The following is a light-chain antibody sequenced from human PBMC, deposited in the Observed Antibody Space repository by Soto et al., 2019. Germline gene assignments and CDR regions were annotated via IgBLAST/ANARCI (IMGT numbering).Light chain of an antibody. CDR2: LGS. CDR3: MQPLQTPRT. Sequence: DIVMTQSPLSLPVTPGEPASISCRSSQSLLHSNGYNYLDWYLQKPGLSPQLLIYLGSNRASWVPDRLSGSGSGTDFTLKISIVEAEDVGFFYCMQPLQTPRTFGQGTNVEI. J-gene: IGKJ1*01. V-gene: IGKV2-28*01. CDR1: QSLLHSNGYNY.